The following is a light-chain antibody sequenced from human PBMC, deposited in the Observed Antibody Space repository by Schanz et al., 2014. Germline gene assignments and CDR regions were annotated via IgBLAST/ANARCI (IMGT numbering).Light chain of an antibody. J-gene: IGLJ3*02. CDR2: DVS. Sequence: QSALTQPASVSGSPGQSITISCTGTSSDIGGYNYVSWYQQYPGKAPKLMIYDVSNRPSGVSNRFSGSKSGNTASLIISGLQAEDEADYYCSSYSSTNTGVFGGGTKLTV. V-gene: IGLV2-14*01. CDR1: SSDIGGYNY. CDR3: SSYSSTNTGV.